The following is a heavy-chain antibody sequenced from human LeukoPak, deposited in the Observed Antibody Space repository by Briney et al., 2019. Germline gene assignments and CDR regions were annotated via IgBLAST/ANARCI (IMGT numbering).Heavy chain of an antibody. CDR3: ARDPQEYSSSPGPYYYMDV. V-gene: IGHV1-69*05. J-gene: IGHJ6*03. CDR1: GGTFSSYA. CDR2: IIPIFGTA. D-gene: IGHD6-6*01. Sequence: ASVKVSCKASGGTFSSYAISWVRQAPGQGLEWMGGIIPIFGTANYAQKFQGRVTITTDESTSTAYMELSSLRSEDTAVYYCARDPQEYSSSPGPYYYMDVWGKGTTVTVPS.